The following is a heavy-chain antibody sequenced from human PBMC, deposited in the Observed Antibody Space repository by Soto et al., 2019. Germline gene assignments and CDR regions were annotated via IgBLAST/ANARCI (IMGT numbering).Heavy chain of an antibody. Sequence: QVQLQESGPGLVRPSQTLSLTCAVSGGSIDSACSYWSCIRQTPGRGLEWIGHIYHGVTTDYNPSLKSRITVSVDTSKNQYSLAMSSVTAAATAVYYCARYCSGGTCYDRIDYWGQGTLVTVSS. J-gene: IGHJ4*02. CDR3: ARYCSGGTCYDRIDY. V-gene: IGHV4-31*11. CDR1: GGSIDSACSY. CDR2: IYHGVTT. D-gene: IGHD2-15*01.